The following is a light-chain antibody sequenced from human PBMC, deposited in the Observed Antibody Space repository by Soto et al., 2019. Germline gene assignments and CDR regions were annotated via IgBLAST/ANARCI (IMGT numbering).Light chain of an antibody. CDR1: SSNIGAGYD. Sequence: QSVLTQPPSVSGAPGQRVTISCTGGSSNIGAGYDVHWYRQFPGTAPKLLVYGNSNRPSGISDRFSASKSDSSASLAITGLQAEDEADYYCQSYDTSLRAWVFGGGTKLTVL. CDR2: GNS. CDR3: QSYDTSLRAWV. J-gene: IGLJ3*02. V-gene: IGLV1-40*01.